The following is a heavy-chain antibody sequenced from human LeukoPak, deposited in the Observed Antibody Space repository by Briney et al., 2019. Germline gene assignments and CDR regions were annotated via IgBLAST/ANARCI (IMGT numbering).Heavy chain of an antibody. J-gene: IGHJ6*02. V-gene: IGHV1-2*04. CDR1: GYTFTGYY. Sequence: ASVKVSCKASGYTFTGYYMHWVRQAPGQGLEWMGWINPNSGGTNYAQKFQGWVTMTRDTSISTAYMELSRLRSDDTAVYYCAREAAATDYYYGMDVWGQGTTVTVSS. D-gene: IGHD6-13*01. CDR2: INPNSGGT. CDR3: AREAAATDYYYGMDV.